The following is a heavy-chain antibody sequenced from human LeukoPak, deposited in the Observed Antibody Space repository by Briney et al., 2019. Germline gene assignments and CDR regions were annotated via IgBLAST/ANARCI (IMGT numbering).Heavy chain of an antibody. CDR2: IYYSGST. J-gene: IGHJ6*03. CDR3: ARVRYYGSKGVHYYYYMDV. V-gene: IGHV4-39*07. Sequence: PSETLSLTCTVSGGSISSSSYYWGWIRQPPGKGLEWIGSIYYSGSTYYNPSLKSRVTISVDTSKNQFSLKLSSVTAADTAVYYCARVRYYGSKGVHYYYYMDVWGKGTTVTVSS. D-gene: IGHD3-10*01. CDR1: GGSISSSSYY.